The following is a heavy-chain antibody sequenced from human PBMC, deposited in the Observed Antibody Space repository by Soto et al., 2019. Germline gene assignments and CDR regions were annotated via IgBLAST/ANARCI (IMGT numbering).Heavy chain of an antibody. Sequence: PSETLSLTCTVSGGSISSYYWSWIRQPPGRGLEWIGYIYYSGSTNYNPSLKSRVTISVDTSKNQFSLKLSSVTAADTAVYYCTRGDPGWLPQEGYYYYNRDVGGKGTRVTVSS. J-gene: IGHJ6*03. CDR1: GGSISSYY. CDR2: IYYSGST. V-gene: IGHV4-59*01. CDR3: TRGDPGWLPQEGYYYYNRDV. D-gene: IGHD6-19*01.